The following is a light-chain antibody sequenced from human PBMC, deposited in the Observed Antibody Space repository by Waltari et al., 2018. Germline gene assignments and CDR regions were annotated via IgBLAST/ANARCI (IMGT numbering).Light chain of an antibody. CDR3: CSYAGSSTDV. CDR2: DVS. CDR1: RSDVGGYT. Sequence: QSALTQPASVSGSPGQSITISCTGTRSDVGGYTVPWYQQHPGKAPKFVFYDVSQRPSGISNRFSGSKSGNTASLTISGLQAEDEAVYYCCSYAGSSTDVFGTGTMVTVL. V-gene: IGLV2-23*02. J-gene: IGLJ1*01.